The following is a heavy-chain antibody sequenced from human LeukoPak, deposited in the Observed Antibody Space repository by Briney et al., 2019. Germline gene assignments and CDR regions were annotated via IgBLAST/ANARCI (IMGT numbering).Heavy chain of an antibody. J-gene: IGHJ3*02. D-gene: IGHD6-13*01. CDR3: ARASWYYDAFDI. Sequence: RASVKVSCKASGGTFSSYAISWVRQAPGQGLEWMGGIIPIFGTANYAQKFQGRVTITADKSTSTAYMELSSLRSEDTAVYYCARASWYYDAFDIWGQGTMVTVSS. CDR1: GGTFSSYA. CDR2: IIPIFGTA. V-gene: IGHV1-69*06.